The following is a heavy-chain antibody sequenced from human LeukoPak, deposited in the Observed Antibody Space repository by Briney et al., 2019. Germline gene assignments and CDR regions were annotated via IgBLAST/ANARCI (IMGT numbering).Heavy chain of an antibody. Sequence: ASVKVSCKASGYTFTSYYMHWVRQAPGQGLEWMGIINPSGGDTSCAQKFQGRVTMTRDTSTSTVYMELSSLRSEDTAVYYCARCGSGSYYKRTYYFDYWGQGTLVTVSS. CDR2: INPSGGDT. J-gene: IGHJ4*02. CDR1: GYTFTSYY. V-gene: IGHV1-46*01. D-gene: IGHD3-10*01. CDR3: ARCGSGSYYKRTYYFDY.